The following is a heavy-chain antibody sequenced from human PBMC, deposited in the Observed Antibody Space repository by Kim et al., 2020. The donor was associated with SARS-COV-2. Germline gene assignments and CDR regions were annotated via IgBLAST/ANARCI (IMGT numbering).Heavy chain of an antibody. J-gene: IGHJ4*02. CDR3: ARTRRLGSSWGLDY. CDR1: GGSFSDYY. CDR2: INPSGTT. D-gene: IGHD6-13*01. Sequence: SETLSLICAVYGGSFSDYYWTWIRQPPGKGLEWIGEINPSGTTNYNPSLKSRVTISVDTSKNQFSLKLTSMTAADTALYYCARTRRLGSSWGLDYWGRGT. V-gene: IGHV4-34*01.